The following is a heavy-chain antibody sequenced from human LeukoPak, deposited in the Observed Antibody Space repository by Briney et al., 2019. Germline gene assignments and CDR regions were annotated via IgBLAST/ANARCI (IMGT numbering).Heavy chain of an antibody. CDR3: ARVVYGDYGMDY. Sequence: GGSLRLSCAASGFTFSSYGMHWVRQAPGKGLEWVAVIWYDGSNKYYGDSVKGRFTISGDNSKNTLYLQMNSLRAEDTAVYYCARVVYGDYGMDYWGQGTLVTVSS. CDR2: IWYDGSNK. J-gene: IGHJ4*02. D-gene: IGHD4-17*01. V-gene: IGHV3-33*01. CDR1: GFTFSSYG.